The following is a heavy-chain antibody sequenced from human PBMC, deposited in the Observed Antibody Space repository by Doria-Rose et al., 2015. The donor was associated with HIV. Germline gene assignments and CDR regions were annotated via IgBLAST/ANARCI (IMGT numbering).Heavy chain of an antibody. CDR1: GVSLSSPGMG. J-gene: IGHJ4*02. Sequence: QVQLVQSGPVLVKPTETLTLTCTVSGVSLSSPGMGVSWIRQPPGKALEWLANIFSDDERSYKTSLKSRLTISRGTSKSQVVLTMTDMDPVDTATYHCARIKSSRWYHKYYFDFWGQGTLVIVSA. CDR3: ARIKSSRWYHKYYFDF. CDR2: IFSDDER. D-gene: IGHD6-13*01. V-gene: IGHV2-26*01.